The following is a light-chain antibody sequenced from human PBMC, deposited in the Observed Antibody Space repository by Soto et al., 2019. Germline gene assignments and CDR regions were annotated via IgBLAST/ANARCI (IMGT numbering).Light chain of an antibody. CDR2: DAS. Sequence: EVVLTQSPATLSLSPGDRAALSCRASQSVSSYLAWYQQKPGQAPRLLIYDASNRATGIPARFSGSGSGTDFTLTISSLEPEDFAVYYCQQRSNWPRSTFGGGTKVDIK. V-gene: IGKV3-11*01. CDR3: QQRSNWPRST. CDR1: QSVSSY. J-gene: IGKJ4*01.